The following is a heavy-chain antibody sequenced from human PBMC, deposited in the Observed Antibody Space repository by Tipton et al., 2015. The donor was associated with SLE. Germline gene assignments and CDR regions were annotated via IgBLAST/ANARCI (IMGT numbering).Heavy chain of an antibody. J-gene: IGHJ4*02. D-gene: IGHD6-6*01. V-gene: IGHV4-59*04. CDR1: GGSISSYY. CDR3: AGGLKYSSSSGPNFDY. Sequence: TLSLTCTVSGGSISSYYWSWIRQPPGKGLEWIGYIYYSGSTYYNPSLKSRVTISVDTSKNQFSLKLSSVTAADTAVYYCAGGLKYSSSSGPNFDYWGQGTLVTVSS. CDR2: IYYSGST.